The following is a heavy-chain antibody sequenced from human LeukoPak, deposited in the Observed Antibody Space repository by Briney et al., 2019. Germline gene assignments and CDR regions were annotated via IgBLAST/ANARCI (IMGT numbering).Heavy chain of an antibody. CDR3: ARDHRPEIQYYYMDV. Sequence: GGSLRLSCAASGFSLSNYGMHWVRQAPGKGLEWVAALLYDGNTKHYADSVRGRFTISRDISKNTFYLQMNSLTAEDTAVYYCARDHRPEIQYYYMDVWGKGTTVAVPS. D-gene: IGHD1-14*01. CDR2: LLYDGNTK. V-gene: IGHV3-33*01. J-gene: IGHJ6*03. CDR1: GFSLSNYG.